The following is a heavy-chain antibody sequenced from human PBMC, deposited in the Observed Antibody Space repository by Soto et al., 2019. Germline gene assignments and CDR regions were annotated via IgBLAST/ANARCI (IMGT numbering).Heavy chain of an antibody. CDR3: ARDFFDSSDYTTNWFDP. J-gene: IGHJ5*02. D-gene: IGHD3-22*01. CDR2: IYYTGSA. CDR1: GVSIRTGDDY. Sequence: ETLSLTCTVSGVSIRTGDDYWSWIRQPPGKGLEWIGYIYYTGSAYYNPSLKSRVTISVDTSKNQFSLKLTSVTAADAALYYCARDFFDSSDYTTNWFDPWGQRTLVTVSS. V-gene: IGHV4-61*08.